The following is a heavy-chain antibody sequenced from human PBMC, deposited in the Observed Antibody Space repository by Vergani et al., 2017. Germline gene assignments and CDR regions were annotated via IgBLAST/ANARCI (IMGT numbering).Heavy chain of an antibody. Sequence: QVQLVQSGAEVKKPGASVKVSCKASGYTFTSYDINWVRQATGQGLEWMGWMNPNSGNTGYAQKFQGRVTMTRNTSISTAYMELSSLRSEDTAVYYCARVLHDIVVVVAATVDAFDIWGQGTMVTVSS. J-gene: IGHJ3*02. V-gene: IGHV1-8*01. CDR3: ARVLHDIVVVVAATVDAFDI. CDR2: MNPNSGNT. CDR1: GYTFTSYD. D-gene: IGHD2-15*01.